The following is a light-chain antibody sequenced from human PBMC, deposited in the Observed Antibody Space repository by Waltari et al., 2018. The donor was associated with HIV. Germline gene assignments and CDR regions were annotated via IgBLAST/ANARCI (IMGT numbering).Light chain of an antibody. J-gene: IGLJ2*01. Sequence: QSALTHPASVSGSPGQSSTISCPGPSRYLCRYNYVSCFQQHPGKAPKPMIYDVSNRPSGVSNRFFGAKSGNTASLTISGLQAEDEADYYCSSYTSSSTFYVVFGGGTKLTVL. V-gene: IGLV2-14*01. CDR3: SSYTSSSTFYVV. CDR1: SRYLCRYNY. CDR2: DVS.